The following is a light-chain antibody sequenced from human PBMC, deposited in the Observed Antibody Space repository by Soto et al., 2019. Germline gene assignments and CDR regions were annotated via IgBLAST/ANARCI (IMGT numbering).Light chain of an antibody. J-gene: IGKJ2*01. CDR2: GAS. CDR1: HSITSNY. CDR3: QQYANSPPST. Sequence: EIVLTQSPGTLSLSPGERATLSCRASHSITSNYLAWYQRKPGQAPRLLIYGASTRATGIPDRFSGSGTGTDFTLTISRLEPEDFAVYYCQQYANSPPSTFGRGTKLEIK. V-gene: IGKV3-20*01.